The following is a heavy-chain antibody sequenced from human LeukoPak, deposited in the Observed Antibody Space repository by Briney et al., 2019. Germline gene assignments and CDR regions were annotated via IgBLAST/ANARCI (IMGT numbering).Heavy chain of an antibody. CDR3: AIEVLGGAGDY. CDR2: MNPNSGNT. J-gene: IGHJ4*02. D-gene: IGHD3-3*01. CDR1: GYTFTSYD. Sequence: ASVKVSCKASGYTFTSYDINWVRQATGQGLEWMGWMNPNSGNTGYAQKFQGRVTMTEDTSTDTAYMELSSLRSGDTAVYYCAIEVLGGAGDYWGQGTLVTVSS. V-gene: IGHV1-8*01.